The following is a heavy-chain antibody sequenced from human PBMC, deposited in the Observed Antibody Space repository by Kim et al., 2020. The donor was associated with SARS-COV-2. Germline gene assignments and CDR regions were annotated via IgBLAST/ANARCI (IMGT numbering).Heavy chain of an antibody. CDR2: IRSKAYGGTT. CDR3: TRAGPDLWSGYYFDY. J-gene: IGHJ4*02. Sequence: GGSLRLSCTASGFTFGDYAMSWFRQAPGKGLEWVGFIRSKAYGGTTEYAASVKGRFTISRDDSKSIAYLQMNSLKTEDTAVYYCTRAGPDLWSGYYFDYWGQGTLVTVSS. V-gene: IGHV3-49*03. D-gene: IGHD3-3*01. CDR1: GFTFGDYA.